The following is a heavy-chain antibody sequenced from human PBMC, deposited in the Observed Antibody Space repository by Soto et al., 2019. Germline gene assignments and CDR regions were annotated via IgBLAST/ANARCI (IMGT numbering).Heavy chain of an antibody. J-gene: IGHJ6*02. Sequence: EVQLVESGGGLVQPGGSLRLSCAASGFTLSSYDIHWVRQATGEGLAWVSGIGSGGDTHYADSVKGRFIISREDGKNSLYLQMNNLRVGDTAVYYCTRNNPPSGMEVWGQGATVTVSS. CDR2: IGSGGDT. D-gene: IGHD7-27*01. CDR1: GFTLSSYD. V-gene: IGHV3-13*01. CDR3: TRNNPPSGMEV.